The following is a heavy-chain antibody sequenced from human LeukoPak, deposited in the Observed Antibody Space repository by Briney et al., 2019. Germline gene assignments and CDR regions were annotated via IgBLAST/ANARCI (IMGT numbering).Heavy chain of an antibody. CDR1: GYTFTGYY. V-gene: IGHV1-2*02. D-gene: IGHD3-22*01. CDR3: ARLDSSGYYFGSFFDY. J-gene: IGHJ4*02. Sequence: VASVKVSCKASGYTFTGYYMHWVRQAPGQGLEWMGWINPNSGGTNYAQKFQGRVTMTRDTSISTAYVELSRLRSDDTAVYYCARLDSSGYYFGSFFDYWGQGTLVTVSS. CDR2: INPNSGGT.